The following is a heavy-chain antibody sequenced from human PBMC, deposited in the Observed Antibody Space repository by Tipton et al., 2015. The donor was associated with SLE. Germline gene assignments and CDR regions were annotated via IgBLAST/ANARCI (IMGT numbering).Heavy chain of an antibody. CDR2: IYYSGSI. Sequence: TLSLTCTVSGGSISSHYWSWIRQPPGKGLEWIGYIYYSGSINYNPSLKSRVTISVDTSKNQFSLKLSSVTAADTAVYYCAREERIAAAGRLYYYYAMDVWGQGTTVTVSS. CDR1: GGSISSHY. D-gene: IGHD6-13*01. J-gene: IGHJ6*02. V-gene: IGHV4-59*11. CDR3: AREERIAAAGRLYYYYAMDV.